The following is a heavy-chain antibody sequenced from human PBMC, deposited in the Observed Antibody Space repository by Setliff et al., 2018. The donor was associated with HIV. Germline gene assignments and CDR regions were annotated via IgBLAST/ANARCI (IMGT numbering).Heavy chain of an antibody. CDR2: IYYSGGT. V-gene: IGHV4-39*07. J-gene: IGHJ4*02. Sequence: SETLSLTGPVAGGSISSSSYYWGWIRQPPGKGLEWIGTIYYSGGTYYKSSLKSRLIISLDTSKNQFSLNLRSVTAADTAVYFCASGGHRLHDYWGQGTLVTVSS. D-gene: IGHD1-26*01. CDR1: GGSISSSSYY. CDR3: ASGGHRLHDY.